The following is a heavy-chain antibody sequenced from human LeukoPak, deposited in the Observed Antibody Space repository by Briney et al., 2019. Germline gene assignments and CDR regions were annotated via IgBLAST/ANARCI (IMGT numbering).Heavy chain of an antibody. CDR1: GFTFSDYY. Sequence: GGSLRLSCAASGFTFSDYYMSWIRQAPGKGLEWVSYISSSGSTIYYADSVKGRFTISRDNAKNSLYLQMNSLRAEDTAVYYCARARRPHTGEYDISTGYYHEPTDPYFDYWGQGTLVTVSS. V-gene: IGHV3-11*04. D-gene: IGHD3-9*01. J-gene: IGHJ4*02. CDR2: ISSSGSTI. CDR3: ARARRPHTGEYDISTGYYHEPTDPYFDY.